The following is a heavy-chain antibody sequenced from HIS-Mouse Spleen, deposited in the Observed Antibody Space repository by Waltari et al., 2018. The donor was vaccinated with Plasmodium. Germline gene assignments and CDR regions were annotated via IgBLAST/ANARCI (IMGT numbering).Heavy chain of an antibody. J-gene: IGHJ4*02. CDR3: ASSGSGSYYY. CDR1: GGSFSGYY. Sequence: QVQLQQWGAGLLKPSETLSLTCAVYGGSFSGYYWSWIRQPTWKGLEWIGEIKHSGSTTYNPALKGRVTISADTSKNQFSLKLSSVTAADTAVYYCASSGSGSYYYWGQGTLVTVSS. V-gene: IGHV4-34*01. CDR2: IKHSGST. D-gene: IGHD3-10*01.